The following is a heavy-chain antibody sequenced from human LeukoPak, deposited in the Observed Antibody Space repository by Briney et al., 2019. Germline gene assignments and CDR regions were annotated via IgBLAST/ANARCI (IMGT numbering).Heavy chain of an antibody. CDR3: AREYPPRYYYDSSGYLGY. D-gene: IGHD3-22*01. Sequence: GRSLRLSCAASGFTFSSYGMHWVRQAPGKGLEWVVVIWYDGSNKYYADSVKGRFTISRDNSKNTLYLQMNSLRAEDTAVYYCAREYPPRYYYDSSGYLGYWGQGTLVTVSS. CDR2: IWYDGSNK. V-gene: IGHV3-33*01. CDR1: GFTFSSYG. J-gene: IGHJ4*02.